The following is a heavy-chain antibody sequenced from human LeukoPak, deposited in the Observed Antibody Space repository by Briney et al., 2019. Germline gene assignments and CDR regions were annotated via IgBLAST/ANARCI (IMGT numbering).Heavy chain of an antibody. Sequence: PGGSLRLSCAASGFTFSSYSMNWVRQAPGKGPEWVSSISSSSSYIYYADSVKGRFTISRDNAKNSLYLQMNSLRAEDTAVYYCARVRRLRYFDWLKHYGMDVWGQGTTVTVSS. CDR2: ISSSSSYI. J-gene: IGHJ6*02. D-gene: IGHD3-9*01. CDR1: GFTFSSYS. V-gene: IGHV3-21*01. CDR3: ARVRRLRYFDWLKHYGMDV.